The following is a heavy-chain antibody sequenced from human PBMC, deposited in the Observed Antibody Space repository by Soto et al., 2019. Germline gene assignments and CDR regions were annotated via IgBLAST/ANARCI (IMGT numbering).Heavy chain of an antibody. J-gene: IGHJ3*02. CDR1: GFTFSTSG. V-gene: IGHV3-23*01. CDR2: ISGSGDYT. Sequence: EVPLLESGGGLVQPGGSLRLSCAASGFTFSTSGMRWVRQAPGQGLEWVSSISGSGDYTNYADSVKGRFTISRDNSKNTLYLQINSLTAEDTAVYYCASHGGFDIWGQGTMVAVSS. CDR3: ASHGGFDI. D-gene: IGHD4-17*01.